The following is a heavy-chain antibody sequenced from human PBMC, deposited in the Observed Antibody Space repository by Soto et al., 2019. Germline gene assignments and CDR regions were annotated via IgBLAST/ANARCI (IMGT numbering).Heavy chain of an antibody. CDR2: TYYRSKWYN. CDR1: VDSVSSNSAA. J-gene: IGHJ4*02. CDR3: ARAVAGKRYVEY. V-gene: IGHV6-1*01. Sequence: SQSLSLTCAISVDSVSSNSAAWNLILQSPSRGLEWLGRTYYRSKWYNDYAVSVKSRITINPDTSKNQFSLQLNSVTPEDTAVYYCARAVAGKRYVEYWGQGTLVTVSS. D-gene: IGHD6-19*01.